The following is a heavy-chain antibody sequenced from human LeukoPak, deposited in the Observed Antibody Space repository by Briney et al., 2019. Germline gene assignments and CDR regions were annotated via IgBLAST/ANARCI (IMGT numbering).Heavy chain of an antibody. D-gene: IGHD6-13*01. Sequence: SETLSLTCAVPGYSISSGSYWGWVRQPPGQGLEWIGSIYHSGDTYYNPSLRSRLTISVDKFKNQFSLKLTSMTAADTAVYYCPRQGSRSWYGDFDYWGQGTLVTVSS. CDR1: GYSISSGSY. V-gene: IGHV4-38-2*01. CDR2: IYHSGDT. CDR3: PRQGSRSWYGDFDY. J-gene: IGHJ4*02.